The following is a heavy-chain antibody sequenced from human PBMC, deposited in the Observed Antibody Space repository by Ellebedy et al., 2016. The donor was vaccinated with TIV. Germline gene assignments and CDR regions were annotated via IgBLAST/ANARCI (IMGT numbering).Heavy chain of an antibody. CDR1: GFTFSSYN. D-gene: IGHD3-10*01. CDR2: ISSSSSYI. Sequence: GESLKISCAASGFTFSSYNMNWVRQAPGKGLEWVSSISSSSSYIYYADSVKGRFTFSRDNAKNSLYLQMNSLIAEDTAVYYCARDYYGSGSYQDYWGQGTLVTVSS. J-gene: IGHJ4*02. V-gene: IGHV3-21*03. CDR3: ARDYYGSGSYQDY.